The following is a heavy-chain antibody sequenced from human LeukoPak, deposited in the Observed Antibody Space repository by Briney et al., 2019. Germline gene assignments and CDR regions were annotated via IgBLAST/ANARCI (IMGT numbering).Heavy chain of an antibody. V-gene: IGHV1-2*02. CDR1: GYRFTSYY. J-gene: IGHJ5*02. D-gene: IGHD3-10*01. CDR2: INPNNGGT. Sequence: GASVKVSCTASGYRFTSYYIHWVRQAPGQGLEWMGWINPNNGGTNYAQKFQGRVTMARDTSITTTYMELSSLRSDDTAVYYCARDSGDYYGSGSRFDPWGQGTLVTVSS. CDR3: ARDSGDYYGSGSRFDP.